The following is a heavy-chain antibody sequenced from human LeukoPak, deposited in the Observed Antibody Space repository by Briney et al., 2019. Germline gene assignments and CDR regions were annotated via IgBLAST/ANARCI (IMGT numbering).Heavy chain of an antibody. Sequence: GGSLRLSCVASGFDFGTYAMSWVRQAPGKGLEWVSAISGSGGSTYYADSVKGRFTISRDNSKNTLYLQMNSLRAEDTAVYYCAKVEMATRSHYYFDYWGQGTLVTVSS. CDR3: AKVEMATRSHYYFDY. D-gene: IGHD5-24*01. J-gene: IGHJ4*02. V-gene: IGHV3-23*01. CDR2: ISGSGGST. CDR1: GFDFGTYA.